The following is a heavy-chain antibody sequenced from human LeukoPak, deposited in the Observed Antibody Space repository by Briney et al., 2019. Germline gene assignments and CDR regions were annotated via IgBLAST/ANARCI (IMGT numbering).Heavy chain of an antibody. CDR3: VRGPYGSSISNWFDP. D-gene: IGHD3-10*01. CDR1: GDSITGYS. J-gene: IGHJ5*02. Sequence: SETLSLTCSVSGDSITGYSWSWIRQTPGKGLEWIGYIYYNGDTHYNPSLNSRLSMSADTPKEQFSLNLRSVTAADTAVYYCVRGPYGSSISNWFDPWGQGLLVTVSS. CDR2: IYYNGDT. V-gene: IGHV4-59*01.